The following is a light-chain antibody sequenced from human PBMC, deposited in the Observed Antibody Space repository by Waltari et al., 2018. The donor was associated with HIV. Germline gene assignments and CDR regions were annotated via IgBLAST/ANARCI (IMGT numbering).Light chain of an antibody. V-gene: IGKV4-1*01. J-gene: IGKJ4*01. CDR3: QQYYSTPIT. Sequence: DIVMTQSPDSLAVSLGERATINCKSSQSVLYNSNNKNYLAWYQQKPGQPPKLLIYWASTRESGVPDLFSGSGSGTDFSLTISILQAEDVAVYFCQQYYSTPITCGVGTKVEIK. CDR2: WAS. CDR1: QSVLYNSNNKNY.